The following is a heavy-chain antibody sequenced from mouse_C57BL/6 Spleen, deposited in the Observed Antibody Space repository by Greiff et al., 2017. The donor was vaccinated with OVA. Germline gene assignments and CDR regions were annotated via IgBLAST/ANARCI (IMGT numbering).Heavy chain of an antibody. V-gene: IGHV1-69*01. Sequence: QVQLQQPGAELVMPGASVKLSCKASGYTFTSYWMHWVKQRPGQGLEWIGEIDPSDSYTNYNQKFKGKSTFTVDKSSSTAYMQLSSLTSEDSAVYYYASPYDYGFAYWGQGTLVTVAA. CDR1: GYTFTSYW. D-gene: IGHD2-4*01. CDR3: ASPYDYGFAY. CDR2: IDPSDSYT. J-gene: IGHJ3*01.